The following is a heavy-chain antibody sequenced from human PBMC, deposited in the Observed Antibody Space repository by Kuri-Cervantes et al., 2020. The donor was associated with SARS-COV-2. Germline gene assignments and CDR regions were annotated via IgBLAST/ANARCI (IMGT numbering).Heavy chain of an antibody. CDR1: GYRFTSYW. D-gene: IGHD2-2*01. CDR3: TRAAARYCSSTSCPGGY. Sequence: GESLKISCKGSGYRFTSYWISWVRQAPGKGLEWVGFIRSKAYGGTTEYAASVKGRFTISRDDSKSIAYLQMNSLKTEDTAVYYCTRAAARYCSSTSCPGGYWGQGTQVTVSS. J-gene: IGHJ4*02. CDR2: IRSKAYGGTT. V-gene: IGHV3-49*02.